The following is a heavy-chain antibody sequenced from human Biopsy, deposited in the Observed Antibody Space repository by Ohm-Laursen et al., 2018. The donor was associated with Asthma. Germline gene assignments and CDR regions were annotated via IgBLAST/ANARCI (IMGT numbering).Heavy chain of an antibody. Sequence: SLRLSCAAPGFTFSNYGMHWVRQAPGKGLEWVAVISFDGSNKDYADSVKGRFTISRDNSKNTLHLETNSLRVEDTAVYYCARDVMEWYLPAFDFWGQGTLVTVSS. CDR2: ISFDGSNK. CDR3: ARDVMEWYLPAFDF. V-gene: IGHV3-30*03. D-gene: IGHD3-3*01. J-gene: IGHJ4*02. CDR1: GFTFSNYG.